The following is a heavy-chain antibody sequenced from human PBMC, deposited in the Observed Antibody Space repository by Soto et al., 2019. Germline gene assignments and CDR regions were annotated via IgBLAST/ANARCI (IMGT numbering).Heavy chain of an antibody. CDR1: GFTFSSYA. Sequence: VQLLESGGGLVQPGGSLRLSCAASGFTFSSYAMSWVRQAPGKGLEWVSSISGSGGSTHYADSVKGRFTISRDNSKNTLYLPRNSLRAKDTAVYYCAKDWYDNSGYENFDYCGQGTLVTVSS. CDR3: AKDWYDNSGYENFDY. D-gene: IGHD3-22*01. CDR2: ISGSGGST. J-gene: IGHJ4*02. V-gene: IGHV3-23*01.